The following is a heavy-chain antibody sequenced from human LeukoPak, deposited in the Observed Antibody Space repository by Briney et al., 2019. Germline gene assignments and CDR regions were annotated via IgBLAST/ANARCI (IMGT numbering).Heavy chain of an antibody. D-gene: IGHD4-23*01. V-gene: IGHV3-11*06. Sequence: GGSLRLSCAASGFTFSDYYMSWIRQAPGKGLEWVSYISSRTSDTNYIDSVKGRFTISRDNAKNSLYLQMNSLRAEDTAVYYCARDPTRYASTTVVASNFDYWGQGTLVTVSS. CDR3: ARDPTRYASTTVVASNFDY. J-gene: IGHJ4*02. CDR2: ISSRTSDT. CDR1: GFTFSDYY.